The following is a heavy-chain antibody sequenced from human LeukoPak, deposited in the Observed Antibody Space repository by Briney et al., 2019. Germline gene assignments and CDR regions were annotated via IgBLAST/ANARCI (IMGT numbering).Heavy chain of an antibody. J-gene: IGHJ5*02. CDR2: IIPIFGTA. D-gene: IGHD3-10*01. V-gene: IGHV1-69*01. Sequence: SVKVSCKASGGTFSSYAISWVRQAPGQGLEWMGGIIPIFGTANYAQKFQGRVTITADESTSTAYMELSSLRSEDTAVYYCARYDYYGSGSYSFDPWVQGTLVTVSS. CDR1: GGTFSSYA. CDR3: ARYDYYGSGSYSFDP.